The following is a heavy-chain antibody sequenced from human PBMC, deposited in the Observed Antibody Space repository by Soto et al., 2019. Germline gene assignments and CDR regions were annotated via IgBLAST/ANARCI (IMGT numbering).Heavy chain of an antibody. CDR2: ISYDGSNK. CDR1: GFTFSSYA. Sequence: QVQLVESGGGVVQPGRSLRLSCAASGFTFSSYAMHWVRQAPGKGLEWVAVISYDGSNKYYADSVKGRFTISRDNSKNTLYLQMNSLRAEDTAVYYCATMDQYDGRVAGNFDYWGQGTLVTVSS. J-gene: IGHJ4*02. V-gene: IGHV3-30-3*01. D-gene: IGHD6-19*01. CDR3: ATMDQYDGRVAGNFDY.